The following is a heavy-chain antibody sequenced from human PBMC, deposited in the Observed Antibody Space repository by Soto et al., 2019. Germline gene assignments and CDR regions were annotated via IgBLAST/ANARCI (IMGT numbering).Heavy chain of an antibody. J-gene: IGHJ4*02. CDR1: GASVSSGGW. CDR2: IYHSGST. V-gene: IGHV4-4*02. Sequence: QVQLQESGPGLVEPSGTLSLTCTVSGASVSSGGWWTWLRQPPGKGLEWIGEIYHSGSTNYNPSLKSRVSMALDNSKNPFALRLNYVTAADTALNYCTTTPGGLNFGFKSWGQGKLVTVSS. D-gene: IGHD3-16*01. CDR3: TTTPGGLNFGFKS.